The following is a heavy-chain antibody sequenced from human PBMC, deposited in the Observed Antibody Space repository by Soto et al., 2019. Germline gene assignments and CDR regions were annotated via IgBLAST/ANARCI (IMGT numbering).Heavy chain of an antibody. J-gene: IGHJ6*02. CDR3: TTDQIGLLLWFGEGYYGMDV. CDR1: GFTFSNAW. Sequence: GGSLRLSCAASGFTFSNAWMNWVRQAPGKGLEWVGRIKSKTDGGTTDYAAPVKGRFTISRDDSKNTLYLQMNSLKTEDTAVYYCTTDQIGLLLWFGEGYYGMDVWGQGTTVTVSS. D-gene: IGHD3-10*01. V-gene: IGHV3-15*07. CDR2: IKSKTDGGTT.